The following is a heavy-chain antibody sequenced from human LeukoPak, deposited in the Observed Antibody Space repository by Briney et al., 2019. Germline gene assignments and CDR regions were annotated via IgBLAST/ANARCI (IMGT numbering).Heavy chain of an antibody. V-gene: IGHV3-23*01. CDR3: AKRDRPCIGDCSAPYYFDY. Sequence: PGGSLRLSCAASGFTFSSYEMNWVRQAPGKGLEWVSSVSSSGDDTYYADSVKGRFTISRDNSKNTLYLQMNSLRAEDTAVYYCAKRDRPCIGDCSAPYYFDYWGQGTLVTVSS. CDR2: VSSSGDDT. J-gene: IGHJ4*02. D-gene: IGHD2-21*02. CDR1: GFTFSSYE.